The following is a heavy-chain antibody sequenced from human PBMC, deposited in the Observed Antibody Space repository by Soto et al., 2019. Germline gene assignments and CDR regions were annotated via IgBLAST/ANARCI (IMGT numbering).Heavy chain of an antibody. V-gene: IGHV4-4*02. CDR2: VYHSGGT. Sequence: QVQLQESGPGLVKPSGTLSLTCAVSGGSISSNDWWSWVRQPPGKGLEGIGAVYHSGGTNYNPSLKRRITISVASSKSHFSLNLTSVTAADSAVYYCARDFYGSGTYPQYIDSWGQGTLVTVSS. D-gene: IGHD3-10*01. J-gene: IGHJ4*02. CDR1: GGSISSNDW. CDR3: ARDFYGSGTYPQYIDS.